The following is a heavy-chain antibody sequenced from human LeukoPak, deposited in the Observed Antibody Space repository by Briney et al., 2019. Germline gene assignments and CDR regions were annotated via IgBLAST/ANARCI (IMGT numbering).Heavy chain of an antibody. V-gene: IGHV4-4*07. Sequence: SETLSLTCSVSDGSISSYYWSWIRQPAGKGLEWIGRIYSSESTNYNPSLKSRVTMSVDTSKNQFSLNLSSVTAADTAVYYCARDTGGSGSYAYYGLDVWGQGTLVTVSS. D-gene: IGHD3-10*01. CDR1: DGSISSYY. CDR3: ARDTGGSGSYAYYGLDV. J-gene: IGHJ6*02. CDR2: IYSSEST.